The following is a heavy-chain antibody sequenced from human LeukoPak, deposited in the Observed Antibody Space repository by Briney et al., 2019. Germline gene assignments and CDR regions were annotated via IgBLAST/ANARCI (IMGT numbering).Heavy chain of an antibody. Sequence: SETLSLTCTVSGGSISSYYWSWIRQPAGKGLEWIGRIYTNGSTNYNPSLKSRVTMSVDTSKNQFSLKLSSVTAADTAVYYCARESYNWNSELTFDPWGQGTLVTVSS. CDR3: ARESYNWNSELTFDP. J-gene: IGHJ5*02. CDR2: IYTNGST. V-gene: IGHV4-4*07. D-gene: IGHD1-7*01. CDR1: GGSISSYY.